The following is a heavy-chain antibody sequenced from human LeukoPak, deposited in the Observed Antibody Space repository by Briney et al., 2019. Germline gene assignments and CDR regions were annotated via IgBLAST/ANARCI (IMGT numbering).Heavy chain of an antibody. CDR2: IYWNDDK. CDR1: GFSLTTNGVG. D-gene: IGHD2-8*02. J-gene: IGHJ5*02. V-gene: IGHV2-5*01. CDR3: AHGLGYCTATSCFSDWFDP. Sequence: SGPTLVNSTQTLTLTCTFSGFSLTTNGVGVGWIRQPPGKALDWPALIYWNDDKRYSPSLKSRLTISKDTSKNQVVLTQTNTDPVDTATYYCAHGLGYCTATSCFSDWFDPWGQGSLVTVSS.